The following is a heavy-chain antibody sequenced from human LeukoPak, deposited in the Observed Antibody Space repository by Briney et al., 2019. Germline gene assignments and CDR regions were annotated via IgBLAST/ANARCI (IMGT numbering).Heavy chain of an antibody. J-gene: IGHJ4*02. Sequence: GASVKVSCKTSGFTFTGYYIHWVRQAPGQGLEWMGWINPNSGGTNYAQKFQGRVTMTRDTSISTAYMELSRLRSDDTAVYYCAAFVGATSFDYWGQGTLVTVSS. CDR3: AAFVGATSFDY. CDR1: GFTFTGYY. V-gene: IGHV1-2*02. CDR2: INPNSGGT. D-gene: IGHD1-26*01.